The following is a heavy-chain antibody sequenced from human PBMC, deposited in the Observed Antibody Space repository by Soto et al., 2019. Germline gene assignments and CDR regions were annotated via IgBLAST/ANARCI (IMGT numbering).Heavy chain of an antibody. J-gene: IGHJ5*02. D-gene: IGHD2-2*01. Sequence: SVKVSCKASGSTFSSDAISWVRQAPGQGLEWMGGIIPIFGTANYAQKFQGRVTITADGPTTTAYMELRSLRSEATAVYYCASFQPAAITNWFDPWGQGTLVTVSS. CDR3: ASFQPAAITNWFDP. CDR2: IIPIFGTA. V-gene: IGHV1-69*13. CDR1: GSTFSSDA.